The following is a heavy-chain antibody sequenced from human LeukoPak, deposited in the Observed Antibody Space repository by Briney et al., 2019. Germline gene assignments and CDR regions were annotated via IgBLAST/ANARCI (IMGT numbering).Heavy chain of an antibody. CDR3: TSNFGYYYGMDV. CDR1: GFTFSNAW. Sequence: PGGSLRLSCAASGFTFSNAWMSWVRQAPGKGLEWVGRIKSKTDGGTTDYAAPVKGRFTISRDDSKNTLYLQMNRLKTEDTAVYYCTSNFGYYYGMDVWGQGTTVTVSS. V-gene: IGHV3-15*01. J-gene: IGHJ6*02. D-gene: IGHD3-10*01. CDR2: IKSKTDGGTT.